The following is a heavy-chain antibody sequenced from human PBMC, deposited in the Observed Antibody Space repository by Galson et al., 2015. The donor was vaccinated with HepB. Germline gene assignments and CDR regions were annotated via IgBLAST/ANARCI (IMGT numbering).Heavy chain of an antibody. CDR2: ISTYNGDT. V-gene: IGHV1-18*01. CDR1: GYSFTSYA. D-gene: IGHD6-13*01. Sequence: VKVSCKASGYSFTSYAISWVRQAPGQGLEWMGWISTYNGDTNYEQKFQGRVTMTTDTSTSTAYMELRSLRSDDAAVYYCARVVRAGAPGAPYFDYWGQGTLVTVSS. CDR3: ARVVRAGAPGAPYFDY. J-gene: IGHJ4*02.